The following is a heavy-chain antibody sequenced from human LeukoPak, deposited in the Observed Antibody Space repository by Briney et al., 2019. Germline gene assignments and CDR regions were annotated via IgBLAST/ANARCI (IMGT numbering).Heavy chain of an antibody. Sequence: GGSLRLSCAASGFTFSSYWMHWVRQVPGKGLVWVSRINSDGSSTSYADSVKGRFTISRDNAKNTLYLQMNSLRAEDTAVYYCARESAYGDPNFDYWGQGTLVTVSS. CDR2: INSDGSST. V-gene: IGHV3-74*01. CDR3: ARESAYGDPNFDY. J-gene: IGHJ4*02. D-gene: IGHD4-17*01. CDR1: GFTFSSYW.